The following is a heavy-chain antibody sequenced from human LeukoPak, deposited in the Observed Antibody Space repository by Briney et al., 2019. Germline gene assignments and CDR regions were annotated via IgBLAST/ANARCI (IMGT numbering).Heavy chain of an antibody. CDR2: MNPNSGGT. J-gene: IGHJ3*02. V-gene: IGHV1-2*02. CDR1: GYTFTNYD. CDR3: ARPPHDFWSGVDAFDI. D-gene: IGHD3-3*01. Sequence: GASVKVSCKASGYTFTNYDINWVRQATGQGLEWLGWMNPNSGGTNYAQKFQDRVTMTRDTSIRTAYMELSRLRSDDTAMYYCARPPHDFWSGVDAFDIWGQGTMVSVSS.